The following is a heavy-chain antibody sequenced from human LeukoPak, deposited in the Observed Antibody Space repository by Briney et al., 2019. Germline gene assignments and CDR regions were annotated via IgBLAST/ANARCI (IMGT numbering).Heavy chain of an antibody. CDR1: GFTFSSYA. CDR3: AKRGVYGNFYFDY. V-gene: IGHV3-23*01. CDR2: IGGGGANT. J-gene: IGHJ4*02. Sequence: GGSLRLSCAASGFTFSSYAMSWVRQAPGKGLEWVSTIGGGGANTYYADSLRGRFTISRDNSKNTLYLQMNSLRAEDTAVYYCAKRGVYGNFYFDYWGQGTLATVSS. D-gene: IGHD4-11*01.